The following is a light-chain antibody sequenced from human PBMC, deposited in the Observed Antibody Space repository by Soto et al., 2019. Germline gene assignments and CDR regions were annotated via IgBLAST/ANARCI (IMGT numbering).Light chain of an antibody. V-gene: IGKV1-33*01. CDR1: QDISNY. CDR2: DAS. J-gene: IGKJ4*01. Sequence: DIQMTQSPSSLSASVGDRVTITCQASQDISNYLNWYQQKLGKAPKLLIYDASNLETGVPSRFSGSGSGTDFTFTISSLQHEDIATYYCQQYDDLQVTFGGGTKVEI. CDR3: QQYDDLQVT.